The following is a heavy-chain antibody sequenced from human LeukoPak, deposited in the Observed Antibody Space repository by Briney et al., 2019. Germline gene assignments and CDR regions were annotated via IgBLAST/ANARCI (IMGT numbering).Heavy chain of an antibody. V-gene: IGHV4-39*07. D-gene: IGHD3-22*01. CDR3: ARGKLYSDSSGYYYPPPYFFDY. Sequence: PSETLSLTCTVSSGSISSTHFYWSWIRQPPGKGLECIGSIYYSGSTYYNPSLKSRVTISVDSSKNHFSLKLSSVTAADTAVYYCARGKLYSDSSGYYYPPPYFFDYWGQGTLVTVSS. J-gene: IGHJ4*02. CDR2: IYYSGST. CDR1: SGSISSTHFY.